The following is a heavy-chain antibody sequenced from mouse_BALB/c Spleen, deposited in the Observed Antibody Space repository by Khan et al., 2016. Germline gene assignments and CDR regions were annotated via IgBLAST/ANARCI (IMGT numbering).Heavy chain of an antibody. CDR2: IYPGDGNT. V-gene: IGHV14-3*02. CDR1: GFNFKDTY. CDR3: AQIVHCYYGFAY. D-gene: IGHD1-1*01. Sequence: EVQLQQSGAELVKPGASVKLSCTASGFNFKDTYMHWVKQRPEQGLEWIGRIYPGDGNTKYDQKFQGKATLTADTYSNTAYMQISSLTSEDTAVYYCAQIVHCYYGFAYWGQGTLVTVSA. J-gene: IGHJ3*01.